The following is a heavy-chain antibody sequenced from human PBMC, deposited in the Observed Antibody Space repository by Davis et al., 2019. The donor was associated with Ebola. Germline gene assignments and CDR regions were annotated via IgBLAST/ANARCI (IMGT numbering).Heavy chain of an antibody. J-gene: IGHJ4*02. CDR2: IRSKANSYAT. V-gene: IGHV3-73*01. CDR3: TVVPAAHVDY. Sequence: GESLKISCAASGFTFSGSAMHWVRRASGKGLEWVGRIRSKANSYATAYAASVKGRFTISRDDSKNTAYLQMNSLKTEDTAVYYCTVVPAAHVDYWGQGTLVTVSS. CDR1: GFTFSGSA. D-gene: IGHD2-2*01.